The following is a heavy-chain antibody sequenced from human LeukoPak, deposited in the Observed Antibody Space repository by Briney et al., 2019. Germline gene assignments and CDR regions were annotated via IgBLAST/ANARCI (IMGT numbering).Heavy chain of an antibody. D-gene: IGHD3-22*01. Sequence: GGSLRLSCAASGFTFDDYAMHWVRQASGKGLEWVSGISWNSGSIGYADSVKGRFTISRDNAKNSLYLQMNSLRAEDTALYYCAKDGFTDYYDSSANFDYWGQGTLVTVSS. J-gene: IGHJ4*02. CDR2: ISWNSGSI. V-gene: IGHV3-9*01. CDR3: AKDGFTDYYDSSANFDY. CDR1: GFTFDDYA.